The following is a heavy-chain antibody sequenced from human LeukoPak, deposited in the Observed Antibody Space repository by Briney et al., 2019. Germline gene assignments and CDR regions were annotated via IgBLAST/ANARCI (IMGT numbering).Heavy chain of an antibody. D-gene: IGHD3-3*01. J-gene: IGHJ6*03. Sequence: SVKVSCKXSGGTFSSYAISWVRQAPGQGLERMGGIIPIFGTANYAQKFQGRVTITADESTSTAYMELSSLRSEDTAVYHCARRDYDFWSGYYTGMGYYMDVWGKGTTVTVSS. CDR1: GGTFSSYA. V-gene: IGHV1-69*13. CDR3: ARRDYDFWSGYYTGMGYYMDV. CDR2: IIPIFGTA.